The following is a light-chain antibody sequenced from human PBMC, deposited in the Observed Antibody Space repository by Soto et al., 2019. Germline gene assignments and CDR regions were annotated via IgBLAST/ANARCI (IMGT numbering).Light chain of an antibody. CDR2: AAS. CDR3: QQYSTYPLT. V-gene: IGKV1-16*02. J-gene: IGKJ3*01. CDR1: QDIKNY. Sequence: DIQMTQSPSSLSASVGDRVTITCRASQDIKNYVAWFQQKSGKAPKSLIYAASHLETGVPSKFSGSGSGTLFILTINSLQDEDFATYYCQQYSTYPLTFGPGTKVDFK.